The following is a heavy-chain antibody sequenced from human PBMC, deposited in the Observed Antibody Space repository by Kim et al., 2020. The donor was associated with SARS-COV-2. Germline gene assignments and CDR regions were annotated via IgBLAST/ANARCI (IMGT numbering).Heavy chain of an antibody. D-gene: IGHD1-20*01. CDR2: ISVSGNT. Sequence: GGSLRLSCAASGLTVSITYMSWVRQAPDKGLEWVSTISVSGNTYNADSVKGRFTISRDNSKNALYLQMSSLRVEDTAVYYCAGGNKWNVGGLDGWGQGAT. J-gene: IGHJ6*02. V-gene: IGHV3-53*01. CDR1: GLTVSITY. CDR3: AGGNKWNVGGLDG.